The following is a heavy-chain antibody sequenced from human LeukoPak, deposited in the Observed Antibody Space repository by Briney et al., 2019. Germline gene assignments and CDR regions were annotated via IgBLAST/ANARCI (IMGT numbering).Heavy chain of an antibody. CDR3: ARGPSGSDY. V-gene: IGHV1-2*06. Sequence: ASVKVSCKVSGYTFTGYYLHWVRQAPGQGLEWMGRINPSSGGTNYAQKFQGRVTMTRDTSINTAYLDPSSLRSDDTAVYYCARGPSGSDYWGQGTLVIVSS. CDR2: INPSSGGT. CDR1: GYTFTGYY. D-gene: IGHD3-10*01. J-gene: IGHJ4*02.